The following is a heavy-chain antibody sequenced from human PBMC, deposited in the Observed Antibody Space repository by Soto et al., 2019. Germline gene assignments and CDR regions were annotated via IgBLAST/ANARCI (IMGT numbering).Heavy chain of an antibody. CDR3: ARDYDSSGYPRYYFDY. CDR2: IWHDGSNK. J-gene: IGHJ4*02. Sequence: QVQLVESGGGVVQPGRSLRLSCAASGFTFSSYGMHWVRQAPGKGLEWLAVIWHDGSNKYYADSVKGRFTISRYNSTNTLYLQMNSLRAEDTAVYYCARDYDSSGYPRYYFDYWGQGTLVTVSS. D-gene: IGHD3-22*01. V-gene: IGHV3-33*01. CDR1: GFTFSSYG.